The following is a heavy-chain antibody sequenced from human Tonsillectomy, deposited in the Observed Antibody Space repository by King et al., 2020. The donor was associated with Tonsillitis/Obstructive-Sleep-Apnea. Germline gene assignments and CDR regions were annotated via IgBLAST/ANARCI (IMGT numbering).Heavy chain of an antibody. CDR1: RFPFSRYA. CDR3: AKGDGGDLYDSYYFDS. V-gene: IGHV3-23*04. CDR2: IGTSDSAT. Sequence: VQLVESGGGLVQPGGSLRLSCAASRFPFSRYAMSWVRQAPRKGLEWVSSIGTSDSATYYADSVMGRFTISRDNSKNTLFLQMNSLRAEDTAVYFCAKGDGGDLYDSYYFDSWGQGTLVTVSS. J-gene: IGHJ4*02. D-gene: IGHD2-21*02.